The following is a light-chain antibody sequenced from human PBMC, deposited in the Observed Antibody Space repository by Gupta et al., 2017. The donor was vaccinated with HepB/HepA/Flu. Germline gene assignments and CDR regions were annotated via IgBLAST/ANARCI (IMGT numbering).Light chain of an antibody. V-gene: IGLV1-44*01. CDR3: AAWDDSLNAVV. Sequence: QSVLTQPPSASGTPGQTVTISCSGSSSNIGSNTVNWYQQFPGTAPKLLIYGDHQRPSGGPDRFSGSNSGTSASLASSGLQSEDEADFYCAAWDDSLNAVVFGGGTKLTVL. CDR2: GDH. J-gene: IGLJ2*01. CDR1: SSNIGSNT.